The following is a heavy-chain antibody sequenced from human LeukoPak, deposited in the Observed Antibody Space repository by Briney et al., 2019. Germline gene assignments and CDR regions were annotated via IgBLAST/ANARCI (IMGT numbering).Heavy chain of an antibody. CDR2: LYSGGNT. CDR3: TTEVLEGATDGTFDI. D-gene: IGHD1-26*01. CDR1: GLTVSTNY. V-gene: IGHV3-53*01. J-gene: IGHJ3*02. Sequence: GGSLRLSCAASGLTVSTNYMNWVRQAPGKGLEWVSVLYSGGNTYYADSVKGRFTISRDNSKNTLYLQMNSLKTEDTAVYYCTTEVLEGATDGTFDIWGQGTMVTVFS.